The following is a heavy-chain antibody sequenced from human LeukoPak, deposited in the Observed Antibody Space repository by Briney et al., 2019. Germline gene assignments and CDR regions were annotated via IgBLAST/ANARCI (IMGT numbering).Heavy chain of an antibody. J-gene: IGHJ4*02. CDR2: ISVSVGST. CDR3: AKDPLEYYYDSSGYGGYYFDY. CDR1: VFTLSSYA. D-gene: IGHD3-22*01. Sequence: GGSLRLSCAPSVFTLSSYAMSWVRQAPGEGLEWVSDISVSVGSTYYADSVKGRFTISRDNSKNTLYLQMNSLRAEDTAVYYCAKDPLEYYYDSSGYGGYYFDYWGQGTLVTVSS. V-gene: IGHV3-23*01.